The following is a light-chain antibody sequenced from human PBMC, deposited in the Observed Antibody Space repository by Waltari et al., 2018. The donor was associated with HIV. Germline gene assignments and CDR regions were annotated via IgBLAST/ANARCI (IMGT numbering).Light chain of an antibody. V-gene: IGKV4-1*01. Sequence: DIVMTQSPDSLVVSLGERATINCKSSQSVLYRSNNRNYLAWYQQKPGQPPKLLIYWASTRESRVPDRFSGRGSGTDFTLTISSLQAEDVAVYYCQQYYSTPWTFGQGTKVEIK. CDR1: QSVLYRSNNRNY. CDR3: QQYYSTPWT. J-gene: IGKJ1*01. CDR2: WAS.